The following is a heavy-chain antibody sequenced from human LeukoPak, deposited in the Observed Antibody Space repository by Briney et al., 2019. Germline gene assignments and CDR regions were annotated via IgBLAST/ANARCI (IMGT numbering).Heavy chain of an antibody. Sequence: GESLKISCKGSGYSFSSYWIGWVRQMPGKGLEWMGIIYFGDSDIRYSPSLQGQVTISADKSISTAYLQWSSLKASDTAMYYCATFSGYVSGWTEHLQHWGQGTQVIVSS. V-gene: IGHV5-51*01. CDR2: IYFGDSDI. CDR1: GYSFSSYW. J-gene: IGHJ1*01. D-gene: IGHD6-19*01. CDR3: ATFSGYVSGWTEHLQH.